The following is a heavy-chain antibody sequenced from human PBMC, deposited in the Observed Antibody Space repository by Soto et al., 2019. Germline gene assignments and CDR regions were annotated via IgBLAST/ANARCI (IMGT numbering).Heavy chain of an antibody. J-gene: IGHJ4*02. D-gene: IGHD4-17*01. Sequence: PVGSLRLSCASSGFTFSSYGMHWVRQAPGKWLEWVAVIWYDGSNKYYADSVKGRFTISRDNSKNTLYLQMNSLRAEDTAVYYCARTTSGDYYFEYWGQGTRFRVSS. V-gene: IGHV3-33*01. CDR2: IWYDGSNK. CDR1: GFTFSSYG. CDR3: ARTTSGDYYFEY.